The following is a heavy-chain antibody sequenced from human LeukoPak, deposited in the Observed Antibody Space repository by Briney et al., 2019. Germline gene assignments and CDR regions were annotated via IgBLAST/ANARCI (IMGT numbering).Heavy chain of an antibody. CDR3: VRVSVYYDSSGYYDYYYMDV. V-gene: IGHV4-39*07. Sequence: SETLSLTCTVSGGSISSSSYYWGWIRQPPGKGREWIGSIYYSGSTYYNPSLKSRVTISVDTSKNQFSLKLSSVTAADTAVYYCVRVSVYYDSSGYYDYYYMDVWGKGTTVTVSS. CDR1: GGSISSSSYY. D-gene: IGHD3-22*01. CDR2: IYYSGST. J-gene: IGHJ6*03.